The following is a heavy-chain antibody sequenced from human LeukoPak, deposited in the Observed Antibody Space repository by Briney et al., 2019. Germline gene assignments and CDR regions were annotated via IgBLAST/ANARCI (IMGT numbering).Heavy chain of an antibody. D-gene: IGHD3-10*01. CDR3: ARAKGLLLWFGESPPYYYGMDD. CDR2: INHSGST. V-gene: IGHV4-34*01. Sequence: SETLSLTCAVYGGSFSGYYWSWIRQPPGKGLEWIGEINHSGSTNYNPSLKSRVTISVDTSKNQFSLKLSSVTAADTAVYYCARAKGLLLWFGESPPYYYGMDDWGQGTTVTVSS. J-gene: IGHJ6*02. CDR1: GGSFSGYY.